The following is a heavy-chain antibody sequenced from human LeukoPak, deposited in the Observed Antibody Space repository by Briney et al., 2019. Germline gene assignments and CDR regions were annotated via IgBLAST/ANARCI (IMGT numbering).Heavy chain of an antibody. J-gene: IGHJ5*02. CDR3: ARGGWELLGDWFDP. CDR1: GGTFISYA. CDR2: IIPIFGTA. Sequence: GASVKVSCKASGGTFISYAISWVRQAPGQGLEWMGGIIPIFGTANYAQKFQGRVTITADESTSTAYMELSSLRSDDTAVYYCARGGWELLGDWFDPWGQGTLVTVSS. D-gene: IGHD1-26*01. V-gene: IGHV1-69*13.